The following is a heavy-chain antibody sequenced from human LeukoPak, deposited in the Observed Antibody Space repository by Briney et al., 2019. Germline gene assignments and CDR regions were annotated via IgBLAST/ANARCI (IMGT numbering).Heavy chain of an antibody. CDR3: ARIREGYYYMDV. CDR1: GYTFTSYG. V-gene: IGHV1-18*01. Sequence: ASVTLSCTASGYTFTSYGISWVRQAPGQGLEWMGWISAYNGNTNYAQKLQGRVTMTTDTSTSTAYMELRSLRSDDTAVYYCARIREGYYYMDVWGKGTTVTVSS. CDR2: ISAYNGNT. J-gene: IGHJ6*03.